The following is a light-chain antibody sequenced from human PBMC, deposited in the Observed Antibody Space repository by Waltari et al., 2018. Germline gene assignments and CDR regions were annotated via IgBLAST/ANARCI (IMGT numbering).Light chain of an antibody. CDR3: QSYDRSLSGFYV. CDR2: STT. Sequence: QSVLTPPPSVSGAPGQSVTLSCTGGSSNIGAGYDVDWYQQVPGTAPKLLIYSTTFRPSGVPDRFSGSKSGTSASLAITGLQTEDEADYYCQSYDRSLSGFYVFGTGTRVTVL. V-gene: IGLV1-40*01. CDR1: SSNIGAGYD. J-gene: IGLJ1*01.